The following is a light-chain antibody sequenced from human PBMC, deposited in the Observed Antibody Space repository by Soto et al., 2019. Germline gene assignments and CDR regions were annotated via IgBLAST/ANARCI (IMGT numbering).Light chain of an antibody. CDR3: SSYAGSNIYV. Sequence: QSALTQPPSASGSPGQSVTISCTGTSSDVGAYNYVSWYQQHPGKAPKLMIYEVSKRPSGVPDRFSGSKSGNTASLTVSGLQAEVEADYYCSSYAGSNIYVFGTGTKVTV. V-gene: IGLV2-8*01. CDR2: EVS. CDR1: SSDVGAYNY. J-gene: IGLJ1*01.